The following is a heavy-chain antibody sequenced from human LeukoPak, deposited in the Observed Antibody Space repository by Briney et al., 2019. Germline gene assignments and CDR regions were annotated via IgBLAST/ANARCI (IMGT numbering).Heavy chain of an antibody. J-gene: IGHJ4*02. D-gene: IGHD7-27*01. Sequence: GSLRLSCAASGFTFSSYAMNWVRQPPGKGLEWIGEIYHSGSTNYNPSLKSRVTISVDKSKNQFSLKLSSVTAADTAVYYCARDLGHGDYWGQGTLVTVSS. CDR1: GFTFSSYAM. CDR2: IYHSGST. CDR3: ARDLGHGDY. V-gene: IGHV4-4*02.